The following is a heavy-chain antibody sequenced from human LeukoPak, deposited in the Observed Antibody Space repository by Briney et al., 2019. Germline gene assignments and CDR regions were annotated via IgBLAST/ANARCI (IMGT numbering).Heavy chain of an antibody. CDR1: GYTFTSYG. CDR3: ARDVGYCTNGVCQGLFDY. V-gene: IGHV1-18*01. CDR2: ISAYNGNT. Sequence: ASVKVSCKASGYTFTSYGISWVRQAPGQGLEWMGWISAYNGNTNYAQKLQGRVTMTTDTSTSTAYMELRSLRSDDTAVYYCARDVGYCTNGVCQGLFDYWGQGTLVTVSS. D-gene: IGHD2-8*01. J-gene: IGHJ4*02.